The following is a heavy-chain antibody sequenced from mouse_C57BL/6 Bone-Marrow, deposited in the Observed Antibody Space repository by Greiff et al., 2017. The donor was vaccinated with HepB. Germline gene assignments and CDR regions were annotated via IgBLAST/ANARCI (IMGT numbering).Heavy chain of an antibody. J-gene: IGHJ2*01. Sequence: EVQGVESGGDLVKPGGSLKLSCAASGFTFSSYGMSWVRQTPDKRLEWVATISSGGSYTYYPDSAKGRFTISRDNAKNTLYLQMSSLKSEDTAMYYCARPGFSDYWGQGTTLTVSS. CDR1: GFTFSSYG. CDR3: ARPGFSDY. CDR2: ISSGGSYT. V-gene: IGHV5-6*01.